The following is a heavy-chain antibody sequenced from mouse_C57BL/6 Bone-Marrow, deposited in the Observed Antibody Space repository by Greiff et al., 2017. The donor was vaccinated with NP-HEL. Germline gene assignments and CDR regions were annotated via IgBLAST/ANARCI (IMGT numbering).Heavy chain of an antibody. J-gene: IGHJ2*01. CDR1: GFTFSSYA. V-gene: IGHV5-9-1*02. Sequence: EVHLVESGEGLVKPGGSLKLSCAASGFTFSSYAMSWVRQTPEKRLEWVAYISSGGDYIYYADTVKGRFTISRDNARNTLYLQMSSLKSEDTAMYYCTRLYDGYYPYYFDYWGQGTTLTVSS. CDR2: ISSGGDYI. CDR3: TRLYDGYYPYYFDY. D-gene: IGHD2-3*01.